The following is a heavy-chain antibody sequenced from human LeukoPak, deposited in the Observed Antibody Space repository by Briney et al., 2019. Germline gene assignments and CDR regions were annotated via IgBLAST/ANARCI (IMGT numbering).Heavy chain of an antibody. D-gene: IGHD5-12*01. Sequence: ASVKVSRKASGYTFTGYYMHWVRQAPGQGLEWMGWINPNSGGTNYAQKFQGRVTMTRDTSISTAYMELSRLRSDDTAVYYCARVLYSGYDFAYWGQGTLVTVSS. CDR3: ARVLYSGYDFAY. V-gene: IGHV1-2*02. CDR2: INPNSGGT. J-gene: IGHJ4*02. CDR1: GYTFTGYY.